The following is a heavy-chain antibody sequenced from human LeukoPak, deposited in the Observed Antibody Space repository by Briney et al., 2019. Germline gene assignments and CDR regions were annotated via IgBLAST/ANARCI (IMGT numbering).Heavy chain of an antibody. J-gene: IGHJ3*02. CDR3: VKEGDDSGYDDGAFDI. Sequence: GGSLRLSCSASGFTFSSYAMHWVRQAPGKGLEYVSAISSNGGSTYYADSVKGRFTISGDNSKNTLYLQMSSLRAEDTAVYYCVKEGDDSGYDDGAFDIWGQGTMVTVSS. V-gene: IGHV3-64D*06. CDR2: ISSNGGST. CDR1: GFTFSSYA. D-gene: IGHD5-12*01.